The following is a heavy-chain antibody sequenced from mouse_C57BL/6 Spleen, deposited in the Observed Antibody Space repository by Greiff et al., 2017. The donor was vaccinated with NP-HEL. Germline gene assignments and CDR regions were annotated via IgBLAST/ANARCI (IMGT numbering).Heavy chain of an antibody. CDR2: INYDGSST. CDR1: GFTFSDYY. D-gene: IGHD1-1*01. V-gene: IGHV5-16*01. Sequence: EVMLVESEGGLVQPGSSMKLSCTASGFTFSDYYMAWVRQVPEKGLEWVANINYDGSSTYYLDSLKSRFIISRDNAKNILYLQRSSLKSEDTATYYCARSYYGSSPLFAYWGQGTLVTVSA. CDR3: ARSYYGSSPLFAY. J-gene: IGHJ3*01.